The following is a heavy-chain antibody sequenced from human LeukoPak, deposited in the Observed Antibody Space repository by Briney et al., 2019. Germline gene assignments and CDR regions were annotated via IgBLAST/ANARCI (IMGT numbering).Heavy chain of an antibody. V-gene: IGHV3-33*01. CDR2: IWYDGSNK. J-gene: IGHJ4*02. D-gene: IGHD4-17*01. Sequence: GVSLRLSCAASGFTFSSYGMHWVRQAPGKGLEWVAVIWYDGSNKYYADSVKGRFTISRDNSKNTLYLQMNSLRAEDTAVYYCARDRYGDHYYFDYWGQGTLVTVSS. CDR1: GFTFSSYG. CDR3: ARDRYGDHYYFDY.